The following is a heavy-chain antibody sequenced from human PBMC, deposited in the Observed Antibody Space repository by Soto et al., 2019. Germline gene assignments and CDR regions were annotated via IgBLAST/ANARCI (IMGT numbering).Heavy chain of an antibody. V-gene: IGHV1-8*01. CDR3: ARKGMGATEEY. Sequence: QVQLVQSGTEVKKPGASVKVSCKASGYTFTNYDINWVRQATGQGLEWMGWMHPTSGNTGYAQKFHGRATMTKNASIITAYMQLSSLRSEDTAVYYCARKGMGATEEYWGQGTLVNVSA. D-gene: IGHD1-26*01. CDR2: MHPTSGNT. J-gene: IGHJ4*02. CDR1: GYTFTNYD.